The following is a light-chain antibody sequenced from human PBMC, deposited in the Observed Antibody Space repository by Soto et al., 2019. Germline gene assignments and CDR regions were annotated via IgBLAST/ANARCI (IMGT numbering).Light chain of an antibody. CDR2: GAS. J-gene: IGKJ1*01. Sequence: EIVLTQSPATLSVSAGGTVTLSCRASQSIRTNVAWYQQIPGQAPRLLVYGASTRATGIPARFSGSGSGTEFTLIISSLQSEDSAVYYCQQYNSWLWTFGQGTKVDI. CDR1: QSIRTN. V-gene: IGKV3-15*01. CDR3: QQYNSWLWT.